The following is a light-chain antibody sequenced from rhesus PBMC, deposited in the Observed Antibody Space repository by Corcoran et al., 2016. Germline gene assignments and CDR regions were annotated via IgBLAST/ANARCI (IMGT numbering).Light chain of an antibody. CDR1: QGISNY. CDR2: NAD. Sequence: DIQMTQSPSSLSAFTGDRITITCRASQGISNYLNWYQQKPGEVPKVLIHNADRLASGVPSRFSGSGSGTEFTLNISSLPPEDFATYYCQQYNRSPLTFGGGTKVEI. J-gene: IGKJ4*01. V-gene: IGKV1-32*05. CDR3: QQYNRSPLT.